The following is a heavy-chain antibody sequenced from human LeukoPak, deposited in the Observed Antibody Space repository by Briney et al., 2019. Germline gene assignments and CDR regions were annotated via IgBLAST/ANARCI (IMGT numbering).Heavy chain of an antibody. CDR3: ARVDLTYESWPTDYYYYYGMDV. V-gene: IGHV3-66*01. CDR2: IYSGGST. J-gene: IGHJ6*02. D-gene: IGHD3/OR15-3a*01. Sequence: SGGSLRLSCAASGFTFSSFAMSWVRQAPGKGLEWVSVIYSGGSTYYADSVKGRFTISRDNSKNTLYLQMNSLRAEDTAVYYCARVDLTYESWPTDYYYYYGMDVWGQGTTVTVSS. CDR1: GFTFSSFA.